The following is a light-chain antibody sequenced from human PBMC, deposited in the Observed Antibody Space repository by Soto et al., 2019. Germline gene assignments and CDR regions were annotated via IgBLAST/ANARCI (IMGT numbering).Light chain of an antibody. J-gene: IGKJ1*01. CDR1: QSVNSYS. Sequence: EIVLTQSPGTLSLSPGERATLSCRASQSVNSYSLAWYQRKPGQPPRLLVWGASNRATDIPYRFSGSGSGTDFTLTITNLEPEDFAVYDCQQYCSSPPTFGQWTRGEGK. CDR2: GAS. V-gene: IGKV3-20*01. CDR3: QQYCSSPPT.